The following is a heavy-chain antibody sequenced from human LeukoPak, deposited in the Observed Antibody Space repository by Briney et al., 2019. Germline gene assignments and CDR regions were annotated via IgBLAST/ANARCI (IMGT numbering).Heavy chain of an antibody. J-gene: IGHJ6*03. Sequence: ASVKVSCKASGYSLTSYGISWVRQAPGQGLEWVGWISADNGDTTNAQKVQGRVTMTTDTSTSTASMELRSLRFDDTAVYYCARDLPRRESNSFYSYAYYMDVWGKGTTVIVSS. CDR3: ARDLPRRESNSFYSYAYYMDV. V-gene: IGHV1-18*01. D-gene: IGHD4-23*01. CDR2: ISADNGDT. CDR1: GYSLTSYG.